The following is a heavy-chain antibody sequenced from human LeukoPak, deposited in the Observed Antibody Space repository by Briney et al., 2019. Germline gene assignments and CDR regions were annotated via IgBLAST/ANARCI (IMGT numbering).Heavy chain of an antibody. CDR3: ARGSIPADY. J-gene: IGHJ4*02. V-gene: IGHV4-39*07. D-gene: IGHD2-21*01. CDR2: VYTSGST. CDR1: GGSISSSSYY. Sequence: KPSETLSLTCTVSGGSISSSSYYWGWIRQPPGKGLEWIGRVYTSGSTNYNPSLKSRVTMSVDTSKNQFSLKLSSVTAADMAVYYCARGSIPADYWGQGTLVTVSS.